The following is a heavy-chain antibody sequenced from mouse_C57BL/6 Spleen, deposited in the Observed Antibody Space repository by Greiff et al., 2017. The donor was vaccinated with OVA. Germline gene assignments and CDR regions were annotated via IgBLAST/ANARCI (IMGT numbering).Heavy chain of an antibody. CDR1: GFTFSSYT. J-gene: IGHJ3*01. Sequence: EVMLVESGGGLVKPGGSLKLSCAASGFTFSSYTMSWVRQTPEKRLEWVATISGGGGNPYYPDSVKGRFTISRDNAKNTLYLQMSSLRSEDTALYYCARQDSSGLPFAYWGQGTLVTGSA. D-gene: IGHD3-2*02. CDR2: ISGGGGNP. CDR3: ARQDSSGLPFAY. V-gene: IGHV5-9*01.